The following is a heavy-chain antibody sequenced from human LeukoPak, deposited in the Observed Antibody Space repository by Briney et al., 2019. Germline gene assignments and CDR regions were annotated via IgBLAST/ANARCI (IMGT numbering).Heavy chain of an antibody. Sequence: GASVKVSCTASGYTFTDYYMEWVRQAPGQGLEWMVWINPNSGGTNYAQKFQGRVTMTRDTSISTAYMELSRLRSDDTAVYYCARVRSYCTNGVCYWDLDYWGQGTLVTVSS. CDR2: INPNSGGT. D-gene: IGHD2-8*01. CDR1: GYTFTDYY. J-gene: IGHJ4*02. V-gene: IGHV1-2*02. CDR3: ARVRSYCTNGVCYWDLDY.